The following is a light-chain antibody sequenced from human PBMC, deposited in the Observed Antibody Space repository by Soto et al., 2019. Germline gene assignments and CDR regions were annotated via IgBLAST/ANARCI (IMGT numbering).Light chain of an antibody. V-gene: IGKV3-15*01. CDR1: QSVSSN. Sequence: EIVMTQSPATLSVSPGERAALSCRASQSVSSNFAWYQQKPGQAPRLLIYGASTRATGIPARFSGSGSGTEFTLTISSLQSADFAVYYCQQYNKWPYTFGQGTKVEIK. CDR2: GAS. CDR3: QQYNKWPYT. J-gene: IGKJ2*01.